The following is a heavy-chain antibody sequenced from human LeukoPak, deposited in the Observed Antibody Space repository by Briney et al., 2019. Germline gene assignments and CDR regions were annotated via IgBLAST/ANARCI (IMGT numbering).Heavy chain of an antibody. V-gene: IGHV3-74*01. CDR2: INSDGSST. J-gene: IGHJ4*02. CDR3: ATSWIQLWLPDY. CDR1: GFTFSSYW. Sequence: GGSLRLSCAASGFTFSSYWMHWVRQAPGKGLVWVSRINSDGSSTSYADSVKGRFTISRDNAKNTLYLQMNSLRAEDTAVYYCATSWIQLWLPDYWGQGTLVTVSS. D-gene: IGHD5-18*01.